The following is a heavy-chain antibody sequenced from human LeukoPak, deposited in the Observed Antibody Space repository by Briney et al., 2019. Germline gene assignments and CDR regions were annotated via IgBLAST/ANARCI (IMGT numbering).Heavy chain of an antibody. CDR2: ISAYDGNT. CDR3: ARVGLGYYDSSGYYYGGPFDY. Sequence: GASVKVSCKASGYTFTSYGISWVRQAPGQGLEWMGWISAYDGNTNYAQKLQGRVTMTTDTSTSTAYMELRSLRSDDTAVYYCARVGLGYYDSSGYYYGGPFDYWGQGTLVTVSS. D-gene: IGHD3-22*01. V-gene: IGHV1-18*01. J-gene: IGHJ4*02. CDR1: GYTFTSYG.